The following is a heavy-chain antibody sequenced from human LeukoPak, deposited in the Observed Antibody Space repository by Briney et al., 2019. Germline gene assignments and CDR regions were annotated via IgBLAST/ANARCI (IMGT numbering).Heavy chain of an antibody. CDR1: GGSISNSYYY. CDR2: IYYSGST. Sequence: SETLSLTCTVSGGSISNSYYYWGWIRQPPGKGLEWIGSIYYSGSTYYNPSLKSRVTISVDTSKNQFSLKLSSVTAADTAVYYCALLLTRYCSSTSCPNAFDIWGQGTMVTVSS. V-gene: IGHV4-39*01. CDR3: ALLLTRYCSSTSCPNAFDI. J-gene: IGHJ3*02. D-gene: IGHD2-2*01.